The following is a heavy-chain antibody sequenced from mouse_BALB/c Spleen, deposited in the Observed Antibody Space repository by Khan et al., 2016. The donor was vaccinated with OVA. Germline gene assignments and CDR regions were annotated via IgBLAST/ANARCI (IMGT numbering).Heavy chain of an antibody. D-gene: IGHD2-14*01. CDR2: INPTSGYT. Sequence: QIQLVQSGAELAKLGASVKMSCKASGYTFTTYWMYWVKQRPGQGLEWIGYINPTSGYTDYNEKFKDRATLSADKSSSTAYMQLSSLTSEDSAVYYCTRDRIDYWGQGTTLTVSS. V-gene: IGHV1-7*01. J-gene: IGHJ2*01. CDR3: TRDRIDY. CDR1: GYTFTTYW.